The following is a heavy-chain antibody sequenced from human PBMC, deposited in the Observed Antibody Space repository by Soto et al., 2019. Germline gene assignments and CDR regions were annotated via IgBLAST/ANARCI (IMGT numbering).Heavy chain of an antibody. CDR2: IIPIFGTA. V-gene: IGHV1-69*01. D-gene: IGHD1-26*01. CDR3: EREVGATLNWFDP. CDR1: GGPFISYA. J-gene: IGHJ5*02. Sequence: SVKVSCKASGGPFISYAIIWVRQAPGQGLEWMGGIIPIFGTANYAQKFQGRVTITADESTSTAYMELSSLRSEDTAVYYCEREVGATLNWFDPWGQGTLVTVSS.